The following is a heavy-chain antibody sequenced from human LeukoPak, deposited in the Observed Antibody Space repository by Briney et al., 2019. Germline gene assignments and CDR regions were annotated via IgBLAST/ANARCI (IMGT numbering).Heavy chain of an antibody. V-gene: IGHV3-21*01. CDR2: ISSSSSYI. CDR1: GFTFSDYY. J-gene: IGHJ4*02. D-gene: IGHD3-10*01. Sequence: GGSLRLSCAASGFTFSDYYMNWVRQAPGKGLEWVSSISSSSSYIYYADSVKGRFTISRDNAKNSLYLQMNSLRAEDTAVYYCARDSRGDNSLDYWGQGTLVTVSS. CDR3: ARDSRGDNSLDY.